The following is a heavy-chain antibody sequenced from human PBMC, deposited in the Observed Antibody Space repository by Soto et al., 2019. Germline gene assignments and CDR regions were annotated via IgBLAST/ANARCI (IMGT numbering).Heavy chain of an antibody. V-gene: IGHV2-5*02. CDR2: IYWDDDK. Sequence: QITLNESGPTVVKPAETLTLTCTFSGFSLTTSGLGVGWIRQSPGKAPGGLAFIYWDDDKRYSASLKSRLTITKDTSKNQVVLTMASVDPVDTATYYCAHRILRTVFGLVTTTAIYFDFWGQGTPVVVSS. CDR3: AHRILRTVFGLVTTTAIYFDF. J-gene: IGHJ4*02. CDR1: GFSLTTSGLG. D-gene: IGHD3-3*01.